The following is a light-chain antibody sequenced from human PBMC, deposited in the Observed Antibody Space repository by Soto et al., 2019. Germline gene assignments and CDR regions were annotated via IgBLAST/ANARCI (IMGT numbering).Light chain of an antibody. CDR2: DAS. CDR3: QQRGNWPPIT. CDR1: QSVSRF. V-gene: IGKV3-11*01. Sequence: ETVLTQSPATLSLSPGERATLSCRASQSVSRFLAWYQQKPGQAPRLLIYDASNRATGIPARFSGSESGTDFIPTISSLEPKDFAVYDCQQRGNWPPITFGQGTRL. J-gene: IGKJ5*01.